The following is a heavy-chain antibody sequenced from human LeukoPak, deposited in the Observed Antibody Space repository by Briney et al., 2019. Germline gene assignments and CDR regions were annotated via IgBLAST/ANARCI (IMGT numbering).Heavy chain of an antibody. CDR3: ARGKWYYYGSGSHNPRYYFDY. V-gene: IGHV4-34*01. CDR1: GGSFSGYY. Sequence: SETLSLTCAVYGGSFSGYYWSWIRQPPGKGLEWIGEINHSGSTNYSPSLKSRVTISVDTSKNQFSLKLSSVTAADTAVYYCARGKWYYYGSGSHNPRYYFDYWGQGTLVTVSS. CDR2: INHSGST. J-gene: IGHJ4*02. D-gene: IGHD3-10*01.